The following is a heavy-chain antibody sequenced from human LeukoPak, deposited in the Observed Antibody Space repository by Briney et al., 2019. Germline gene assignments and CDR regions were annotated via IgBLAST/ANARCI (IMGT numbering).Heavy chain of an antibody. CDR2: IYYGGDT. J-gene: IGHJ4*02. D-gene: IGHD3-10*01. CDR1: GGSISSHY. Sequence: PSETLSLTCIVSGGSISSHYWSWIRQPPGKGLEWIGCIYYGGDTNYNPSLESRATISVDSSKNQFSLKVTSVTAADTAVYYCARHQLRGFLDDNWGQGTLVTVSS. V-gene: IGHV4-59*08. CDR3: ARHQLRGFLDDN.